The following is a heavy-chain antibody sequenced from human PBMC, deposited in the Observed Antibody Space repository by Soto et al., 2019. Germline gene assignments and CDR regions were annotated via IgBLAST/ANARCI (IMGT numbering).Heavy chain of an antibody. CDR2: IYWDDDQ. Sequence: QITLKESGPTLVKPTQTLTLTCTFSGFSLTTDAVGVGWIRQPPGKALEWLALIYWDDDQRYSPSLKTRLTLTKDASSNQVVLTLANMDPADTGTYYCAHLYWVASGIRYYFDYWGQGTLVTVSS. D-gene: IGHD1-1*01. V-gene: IGHV2-5*02. CDR3: AHLYWVASGIRYYFDY. J-gene: IGHJ4*02. CDR1: GFSLTTDAVG.